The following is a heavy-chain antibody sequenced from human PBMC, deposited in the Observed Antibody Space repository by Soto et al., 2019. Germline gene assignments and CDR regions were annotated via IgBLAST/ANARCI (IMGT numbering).Heavy chain of an antibody. CDR2: IYYSGST. D-gene: IGHD6-13*01. J-gene: IGHJ4*02. CDR1: GGSISSGDYY. CDR3: ARAGGAISSSWANFDY. V-gene: IGHV4-30-4*01. Sequence: PSETLSLTCTVSGGSISSGDYYWSWIRQPPGKGLEWIGYIYYSGSTYYNPSLKSRVTISVDTSKNQFSLKLSSVTAADTAVYYCARAGGAISSSWANFDYWGQGTLVTVSS.